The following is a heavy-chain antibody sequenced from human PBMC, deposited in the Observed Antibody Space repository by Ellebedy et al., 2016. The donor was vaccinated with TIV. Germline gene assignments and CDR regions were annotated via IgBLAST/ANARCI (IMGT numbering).Heavy chain of an antibody. CDR2: INQDGSEK. CDR1: GFSFRSYW. D-gene: IGHD4-17*01. V-gene: IGHV3-7*01. Sequence: GESLKISCAASGFSFRSYWMSWVRQAPGKGLEWVANINQDGSEKYYVDSVKGRFTISRDNAGNSLFLQMNSLRVEDSAVYYCATDGAYGDYLSPAHAFEMWGPGTMVTVSP. J-gene: IGHJ3*02. CDR3: ATDGAYGDYLSPAHAFEM.